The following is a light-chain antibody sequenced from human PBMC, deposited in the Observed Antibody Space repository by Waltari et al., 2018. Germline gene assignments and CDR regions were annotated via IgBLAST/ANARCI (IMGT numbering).Light chain of an antibody. CDR1: QSINSY. CDR2: DAS. Sequence: EIVLTQSPATLSFSPGERATLSCRASQSINSYLAWYQQKPGQAPRLLIYDASNRATGIPARFSGSGSGTDFTLTISSLEPEDFAVYYCQQRRDWPLSFGGGTKVEIK. J-gene: IGKJ4*01. CDR3: QQRRDWPLS. V-gene: IGKV3-11*01.